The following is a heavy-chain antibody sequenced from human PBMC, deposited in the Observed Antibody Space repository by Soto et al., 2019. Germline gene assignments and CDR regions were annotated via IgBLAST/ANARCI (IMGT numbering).Heavy chain of an antibody. D-gene: IGHD2-8*01. CDR3: ARESKWYGGQYFQD. CDR2: ISGSGDKT. V-gene: IGHV3-23*01. Sequence: EVQLLQSGGGLAQPGTSLRLSCAASGFTFKYYAMTWVRQAPGKGLEWVSTISGSGDKTDYADSVKGRFRVSRDNSKHTLYLQMDSLRADDTALYYCARESKWYGGQYFQDWGQGTLVTFSS. J-gene: IGHJ1*01. CDR1: GFTFKYYA.